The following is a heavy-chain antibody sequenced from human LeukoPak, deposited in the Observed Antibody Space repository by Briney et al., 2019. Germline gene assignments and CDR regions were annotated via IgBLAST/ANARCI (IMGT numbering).Heavy chain of an antibody. D-gene: IGHD2-15*01. CDR2: INHSGST. Sequence: KPSETLSLTCAVYGGSFSGYYWSWIRQPPGKGLEWIGEINHSGSTNYNPSLKSRVTISVDTSKNQFSLKLSSVTAADTAVYYCATGDDYCDGGTCYSYFDYWGQGTLVTVSS. CDR3: ATGDDYCDGGTCYSYFDY. CDR1: GGSFSGYY. J-gene: IGHJ4*02. V-gene: IGHV4-34*01.